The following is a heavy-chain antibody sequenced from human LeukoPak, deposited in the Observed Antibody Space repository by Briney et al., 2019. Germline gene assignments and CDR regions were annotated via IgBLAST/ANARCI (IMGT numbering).Heavy chain of an antibody. CDR3: AKREYYYGSGSSYYFDS. J-gene: IGHJ4*02. Sequence: GGSLRLSCAASGFTFSSHVMSWVRQAPGKGLEWVSTISGGGDSTYYADSVKGWFSISRDNSKNTLYLQMNSLRAEDTAVYYCAKREYYYGSGSSYYFDSWGQGTLVTVSS. CDR2: ISGGGDST. CDR1: GFTFSSHV. V-gene: IGHV3-23*01. D-gene: IGHD3-10*01.